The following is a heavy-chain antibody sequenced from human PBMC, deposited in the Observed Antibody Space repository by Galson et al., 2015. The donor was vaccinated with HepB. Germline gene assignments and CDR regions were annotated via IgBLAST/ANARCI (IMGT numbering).Heavy chain of an antibody. V-gene: IGHV2-5*02. CDR1: GFSLRTGVEG. CDR2: IYWDADK. CDR3: AHRLRADAFDV. J-gene: IGHJ3*01. Sequence: PALVKPTQTLTLTCSFSGFSLRTGVEGVSWFRQPPGKALEWLVLIYWDADKRYSPSLKNRLTITKDTSKKQVVLKKTNMDPGDTAKYFCAHRLRADAFDVWGQGTVVTVSS.